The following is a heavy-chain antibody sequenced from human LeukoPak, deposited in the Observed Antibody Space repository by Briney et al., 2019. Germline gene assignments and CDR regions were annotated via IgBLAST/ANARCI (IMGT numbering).Heavy chain of an antibody. Sequence: SETLSLTCTVSGGSISSGSYYWSWIRQPAGKGLEWIGRIYTSGSTNYNPSLRSRVTMSVDTSKNQFSLKLSSVTAADTAVYYCARSNGGDAFDIWGQGTMVTVSS. CDR1: GGSISSGSYY. CDR2: IYTSGST. CDR3: ARSNGGDAFDI. D-gene: IGHD4-11*01. J-gene: IGHJ3*02. V-gene: IGHV4-61*02.